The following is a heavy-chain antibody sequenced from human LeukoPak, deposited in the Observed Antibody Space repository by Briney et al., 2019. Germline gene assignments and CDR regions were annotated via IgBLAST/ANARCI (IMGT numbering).Heavy chain of an antibody. V-gene: IGHV3-23*01. Sequence: GGSLRLSCAASGFTFSTYAMSWVRQAPGKGLEWVAAISSSGGSTYYADSVKGRFTISRDKSRNTLYLQMNSLRAEDTAVYYCTRVIGGNYGGDSWGQGTLVTVFS. CDR2: ISSSGGST. J-gene: IGHJ4*02. CDR1: GFTFSTYA. D-gene: IGHD4-23*01. CDR3: TRVIGGNYGGDS.